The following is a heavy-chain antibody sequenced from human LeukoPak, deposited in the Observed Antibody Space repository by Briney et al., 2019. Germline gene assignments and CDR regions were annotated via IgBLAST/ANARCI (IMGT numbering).Heavy chain of an antibody. D-gene: IGHD6-6*01. V-gene: IGHV3-30-3*01. CDR1: GFTFSSYA. Sequence: PGGSLRLSCAASGFTFSSYAMHWVRQAPGKGLEWVALISYDESYKYYADSVKGRFTISRDNSKNTLYLQMNSLRAEDTAVYYCARETIAARTFDYWGQGTLVTVSS. J-gene: IGHJ4*02. CDR2: ISYDESYK. CDR3: ARETIAARTFDY.